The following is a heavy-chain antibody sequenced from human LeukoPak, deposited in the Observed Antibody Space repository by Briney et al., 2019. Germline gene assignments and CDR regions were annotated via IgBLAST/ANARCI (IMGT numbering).Heavy chain of an antibody. V-gene: IGHV3-48*04. Sequence: GGSLRLSCAASGFTFSSYSMNWVRQAPGKGLEWVSYISSSSSTIYYADSVKGRFTISRDNAKNSLYLQMNSLRAEDTAVYYCAKGGSSTSHYYYYYMDVWGKGTTVTVSS. CDR2: ISSSSSTI. D-gene: IGHD2-2*01. CDR3: AKGGSSTSHYYYYYMDV. CDR1: GFTFSSYS. J-gene: IGHJ6*03.